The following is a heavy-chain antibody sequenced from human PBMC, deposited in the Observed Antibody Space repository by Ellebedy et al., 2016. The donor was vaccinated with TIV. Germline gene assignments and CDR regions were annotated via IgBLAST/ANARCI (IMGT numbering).Heavy chain of an antibody. D-gene: IGHD4/OR15-4a*01. Sequence: GGSLRLSCAASGFTFSSYWMSWVRQAPGKGLEWVANINETGSENSHVNSVRGRFTISRDNAKNSLYLQMNSLRAEDTAVYYCATGARTKGAYWGQGTLVTVSS. CDR1: GFTFSSYW. CDR3: ATGARTKGAY. CDR2: INETGSEN. J-gene: IGHJ4*02. V-gene: IGHV3-7*01.